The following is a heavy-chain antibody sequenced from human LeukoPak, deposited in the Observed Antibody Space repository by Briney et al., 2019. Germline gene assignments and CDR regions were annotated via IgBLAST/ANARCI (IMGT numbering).Heavy chain of an antibody. J-gene: IGHJ4*02. CDR3: ARRKEGLDY. CDR1: GCSISSYY. CDR2: IYYSGST. Sequence: NPSETLSLTCTVPGCSISSYYWSWIPQPPGKGRAWIGNIYYSGSTNYNASLKSRVTISVDTSKNQFSLKLSSVTAADTAEYYCARRKEGLDYWGQGTLVTVSS. V-gene: IGHV4-59*08.